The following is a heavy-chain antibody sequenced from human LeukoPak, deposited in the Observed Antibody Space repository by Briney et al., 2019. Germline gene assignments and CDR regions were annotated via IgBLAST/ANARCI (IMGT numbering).Heavy chain of an antibody. V-gene: IGHV4-39*01. CDR1: GGSISSSSNF. D-gene: IGHD1-26*01. J-gene: IGHJ4*02. Sequence: PSETLSLTCTVSGGSISSSSNFWGWIRQPPGKGLEWIGSISYSGSTYYNPSLKSRVTISVDTSKNQFSLKLSSVAAADTAVYYCARLTPYSGSPLGDYWGQGTLVTVSS. CDR2: ISYSGST. CDR3: ARLTPYSGSPLGDY.